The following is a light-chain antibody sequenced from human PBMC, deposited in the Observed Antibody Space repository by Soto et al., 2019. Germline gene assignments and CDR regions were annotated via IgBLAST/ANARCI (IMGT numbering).Light chain of an antibody. CDR3: QQYGISPET. CDR1: QSVTGIY. V-gene: IGKV3-20*01. Sequence: EIVLTRSPGTLSLSPGEPATVPCRASQSVTGIYLAWYQQKAGQPPRLLLYGASSRATNIPDRISGSGSGTDFTLTISRLETEDFAIYYCQQYGISPETVGQGTKVESK. CDR2: GAS. J-gene: IGKJ2*01.